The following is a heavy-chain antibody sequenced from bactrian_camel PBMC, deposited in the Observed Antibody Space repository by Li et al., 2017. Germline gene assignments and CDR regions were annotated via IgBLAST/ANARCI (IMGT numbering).Heavy chain of an antibody. CDR1: GAPARTYN. J-gene: IGHJ4*01. CDR3: AAGTRIIVGDYCDGITN. CDR2: IGVDGKI. Sequence: VQLVESGGGSVQAGGSLRLSCEASGAPARTYNMGWFRQEAGNVREGVAVIGVDGKIEYADAVTGRFTISQDNAKNIIYLQTSSLTPDDTAMYYCAAGTRIIVGDYCDGITNWGQGTQVTVS. D-gene: IGHD4*01. V-gene: IGHV3S67*01.